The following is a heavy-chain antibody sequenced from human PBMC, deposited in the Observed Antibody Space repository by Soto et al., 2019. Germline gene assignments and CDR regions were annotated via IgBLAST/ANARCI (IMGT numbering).Heavy chain of an antibody. Sequence: LGESLKISCQGSGDSFATYWINWVRQMPGKGLEWMGRIDPDDSHTNYSPSLQGHVTISVDKSINTAYLHWNSLKASDNAMYYCARRMTLVGWGQGTLVTVSS. V-gene: IGHV5-10-1*01. J-gene: IGHJ4*02. CDR1: GDSFATYW. CDR2: IDPDDSHT. CDR3: ARRMTLVG. D-gene: IGHD2-15*01.